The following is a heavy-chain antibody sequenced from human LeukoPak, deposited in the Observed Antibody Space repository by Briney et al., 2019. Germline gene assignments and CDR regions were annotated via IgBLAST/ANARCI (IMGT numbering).Heavy chain of an antibody. D-gene: IGHD1-14*01. CDR1: GXTFSSYA. CDR2: ISYDGSNK. J-gene: IGHJ4*02. CDR3: ARDWYLDY. Sequence: EGSLRLSWAASGXTFSSYAVHWVRQAPGKGLEWVAVISYDGSNKYYADSVKGRFTISRDNSKNTLYLQMNSLRAEDTAVYFCARDWYLDYWGQGTLVTVSS. V-gene: IGHV3-30-3*01.